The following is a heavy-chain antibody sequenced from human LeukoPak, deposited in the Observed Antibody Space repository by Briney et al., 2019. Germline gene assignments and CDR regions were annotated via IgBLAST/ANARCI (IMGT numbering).Heavy chain of an antibody. Sequence: ASVKVSCKASGGTFSSYAISWVRQAPGQGLEWMGRIIPILGIANYAQKFQGRVTITADKSTSTAYMELSSLRSEDTAVYYCARASISDEGSYQPPRWFDPWGQGTLVTVSS. V-gene: IGHV1-69*04. CDR1: GGTFSSYA. CDR3: ARASISDEGSYQPPRWFDP. D-gene: IGHD3-16*02. CDR2: IIPILGIA. J-gene: IGHJ5*02.